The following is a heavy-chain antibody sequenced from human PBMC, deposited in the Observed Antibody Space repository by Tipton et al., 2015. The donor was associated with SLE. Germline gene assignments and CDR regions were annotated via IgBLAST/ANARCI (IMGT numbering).Heavy chain of an antibody. D-gene: IGHD6-19*01. Sequence: TLSLTCTVSGGSISSYYWSWIRQPPGKGLEWIGYFYYSGSTNYNPSFKSRVTISVDTSKNQFSLKPSSVTAADTAVYYWARFGSSGCFDYWGQGTLVTVSS. CDR1: GGSISSYY. V-gene: IGHV4-59*01. CDR2: FYYSGST. J-gene: IGHJ4*02. CDR3: ARFGSSGCFDY.